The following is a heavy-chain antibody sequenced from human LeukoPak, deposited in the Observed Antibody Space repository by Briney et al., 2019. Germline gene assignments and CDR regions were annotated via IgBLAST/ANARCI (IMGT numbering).Heavy chain of an antibody. CDR3: AEDPSGFGEFEFDY. V-gene: IGHV1-69*05. Sequence: GASVKVSCKASGGTFSSYAISWVRRAPGQGLEWMGGIIPIFGTANYAQKFQGRVTITTDESTSTAYMELSSLRSEDTAVYYCAEDPSGFGEFEFDYWGQGTLVTVSS. D-gene: IGHD3-10*01. CDR2: IIPIFGTA. J-gene: IGHJ4*02. CDR1: GGTFSSYA.